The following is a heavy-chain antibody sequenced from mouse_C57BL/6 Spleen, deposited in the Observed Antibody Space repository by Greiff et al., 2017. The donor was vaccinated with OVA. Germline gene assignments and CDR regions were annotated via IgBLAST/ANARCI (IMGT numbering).Heavy chain of an antibody. Sequence: QVQLQQPGTELVKPGASVKLSCKASGYTFTSYWMHWVKERPGQGLEWIGNINPSNGGTNYNEKFKSKATLTVDKSSSTAYMRLSSLTSEDSAVYYCARDYGSSHWYFDVWGTGTTVTVSS. D-gene: IGHD1-1*01. J-gene: IGHJ1*03. V-gene: IGHV1-53*01. CDR1: GYTFTSYW. CDR2: INPSNGGT. CDR3: ARDYGSSHWYFDV.